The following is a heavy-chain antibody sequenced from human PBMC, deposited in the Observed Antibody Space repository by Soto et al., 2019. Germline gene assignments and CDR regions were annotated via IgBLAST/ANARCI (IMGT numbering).Heavy chain of an antibody. V-gene: IGHV3-33*06. CDR3: AKSPLGHDAFDI. D-gene: IGHD3-10*01. CDR1: GFTFSNYG. CDR2: IWYDGRNK. Sequence: QVQLVESGGGVVQPGRPLRLSCAASGFTFSNYGMHWVRQAPGKGLEWVAVIWYDGRNKYYADSVKGRFTISRDNSKNTLYLQMNSLRAEDTAVYYCAKSPLGHDAFDIWGQGTMVTVSS. J-gene: IGHJ3*02.